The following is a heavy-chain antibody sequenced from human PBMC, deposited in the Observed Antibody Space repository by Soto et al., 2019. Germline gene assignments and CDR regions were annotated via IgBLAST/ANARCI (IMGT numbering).Heavy chain of an antibody. Sequence: PSQTLSLTCAISGDSVSSSSVTWNWIRQSPSRGLEWLGRTYYRSKWYNDYAESVKSRITINPDTSKNQFSLKLSSVTAADTAVYYCARTGSDMVTPEDYWGQGTLVTVSS. D-gene: IGHD3-10*01. CDR1: GDSVSSSSVT. CDR3: ARTGSDMVTPEDY. CDR2: TYYRSKWYN. V-gene: IGHV6-1*01. J-gene: IGHJ4*02.